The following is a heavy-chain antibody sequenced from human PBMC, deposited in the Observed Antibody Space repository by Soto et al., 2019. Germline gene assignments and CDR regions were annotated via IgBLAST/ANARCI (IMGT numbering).Heavy chain of an antibody. CDR2: MNPNSGNT. D-gene: IGHD3-10*01. CDR1: GYTFTSYD. J-gene: IGHJ6*03. Sequence: QVQLVQSGAEVKTPGASVKVSCKASGYTFTSYDINWVRQATGQGLEWMGWMNPNSGNTGYAQKFQGRVSMTRNTSISTAYMELSSLRSEDTAVYYCARGFRMVRGVIIYYYYYYMDVWGKGTTVTVSS. CDR3: ARGFRMVRGVIIYYYYYYMDV. V-gene: IGHV1-8*01.